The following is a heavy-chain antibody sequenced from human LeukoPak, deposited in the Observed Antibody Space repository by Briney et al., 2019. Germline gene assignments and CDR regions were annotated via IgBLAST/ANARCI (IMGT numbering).Heavy chain of an antibody. CDR1: GSTFSDYY. CDR3: ARAAVVTSPFDY. J-gene: IGHJ4*02. Sequence: GGSLRLSCAASGSTFSDYYMSWIRQAPGKGLEWVSYISSSGGTIYFADSVKDRFTISRDNAKNSLDLQMNSLRAEDTAMYYCARAAVVTSPFDYWGQGTLVTVSS. CDR2: ISSSGGTI. D-gene: IGHD4-23*01. V-gene: IGHV3-11*01.